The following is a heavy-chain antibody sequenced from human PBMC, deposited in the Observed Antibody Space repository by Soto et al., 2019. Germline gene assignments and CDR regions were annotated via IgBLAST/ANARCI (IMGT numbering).Heavy chain of an antibody. CDR3: EKLKRGALLAY. CDR1: GFTFSSYA. Sequence: PGGSLRLSCAASGFTFSSYAMSWVRQAPGKGLEWVSAISGSGGSTYYADSVKGRFTISRDNSKNTLCLQMNSLRAEDTAVYYCEKLKRGALLAYWGQGTLVTVSS. CDR2: ISGSGGST. J-gene: IGHJ4*02. D-gene: IGHD1-26*01. V-gene: IGHV3-23*01.